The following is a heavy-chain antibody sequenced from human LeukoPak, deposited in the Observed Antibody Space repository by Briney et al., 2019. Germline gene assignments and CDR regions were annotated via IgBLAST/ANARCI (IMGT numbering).Heavy chain of an antibody. CDR1: GYSISSGYY. CDR2: IYHSGST. CDR3: ARGGTDYVWGSYRYPMYYYYTDV. D-gene: IGHD3-16*02. Sequence: PSETLSLTCTVSGYSISSGYYWGWIRQPPGKGLEWIGSIYHSGSTYYNPSLKSRVTISVDTSKNQFSLKLSSVTAADTAVYYCARGGTDYVWGSYRYPMYYYYTDVWGKGTTVTVSS. V-gene: IGHV4-38-2*02. J-gene: IGHJ6*03.